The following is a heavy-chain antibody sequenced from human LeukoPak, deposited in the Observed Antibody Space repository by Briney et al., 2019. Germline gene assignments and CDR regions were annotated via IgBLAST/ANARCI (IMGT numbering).Heavy chain of an antibody. Sequence: PGGSLRLSCAASGFTFDDYGMSWVRLAPGKGLEWVSGISGSGGSTYYADSVKGRFTISRDNSKNTLYLQMNSLRADDTAVYYCAKKDSASYYFDYWGQGTLVTVSS. V-gene: IGHV3-23*01. CDR1: GFTFDDYG. D-gene: IGHD1-26*01. CDR3: AKKDSASYYFDY. CDR2: ISGSGGST. J-gene: IGHJ4*02.